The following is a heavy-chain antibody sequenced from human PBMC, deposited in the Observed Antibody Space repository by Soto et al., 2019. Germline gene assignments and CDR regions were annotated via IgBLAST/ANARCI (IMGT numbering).Heavy chain of an antibody. CDR2: INPNSGGT. CDR1: GYTFTGYY. J-gene: IGHJ1*01. V-gene: IGHV1-2*02. CDR3: ARAYYYDSSGYVAEYFQH. Sequence: ASVKVSCKASGYTFTGYYMHRVRQAPGQGLEWMGWINPNSGGTNYAQKFQGRVTMTRDTSISTAYMELSRLRSDDTAVYYCARAYYYDSSGYVAEYFQHWGQGTLVTVSS. D-gene: IGHD3-22*01.